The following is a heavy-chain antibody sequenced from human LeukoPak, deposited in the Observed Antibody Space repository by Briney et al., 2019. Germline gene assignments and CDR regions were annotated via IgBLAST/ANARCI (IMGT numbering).Heavy chain of an antibody. J-gene: IGHJ4*02. CDR3: ARAATYNWNDVNY. V-gene: IGHV3-11*01. CDR1: GFTFSTYY. D-gene: IGHD1-20*01. Sequence: GGSLRLSCAASGFTFSTYYMSWVRQTPGKGLEWVSYISSSGSIIYYADSVKGRFTISRDNAKNSVYLQMNSLRAEDTAVYYCARAATYNWNDVNYWGQGTLVTVSS. CDR2: ISSSGSII.